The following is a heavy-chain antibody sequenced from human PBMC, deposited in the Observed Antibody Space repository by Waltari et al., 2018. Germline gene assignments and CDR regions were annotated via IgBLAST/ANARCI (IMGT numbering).Heavy chain of an antibody. Sequence: EVQLVQSGAEVKKPGESLKISCKGSGYSFTSYWIGWVRQMHGKGLEWMGIIYPGDSDTRYSPSFQGQVTISADKSISTAYLQWSSLKASDTAMYYCARLYYYDSSGYYGGMDVWGQGTTVTVSS. J-gene: IGHJ6*02. CDR3: ARLYYYDSSGYYGGMDV. CDR2: IYPGDSDT. CDR1: GYSFTSYW. V-gene: IGHV5-51*03. D-gene: IGHD3-22*01.